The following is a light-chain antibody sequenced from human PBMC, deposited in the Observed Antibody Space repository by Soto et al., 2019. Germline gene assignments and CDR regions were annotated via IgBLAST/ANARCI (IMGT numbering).Light chain of an antibody. CDR2: DAS. CDR3: HQYTNWLALT. CDR1: QTVGSN. V-gene: IGKV3-15*01. J-gene: IGKJ4*01. Sequence: ELVMTQSPATLSVSPGERATLSCRASQTVGSNLAWYQQKPGQPPRLLIYDASTRATGVPVRFRGSGSGTQFTLTISSLQSEDSALYYCHQYTNWLALTFGGGTKVDIK.